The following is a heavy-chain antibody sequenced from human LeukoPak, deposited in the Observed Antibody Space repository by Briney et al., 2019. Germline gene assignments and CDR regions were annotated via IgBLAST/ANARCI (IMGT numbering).Heavy chain of an antibody. CDR2: INPNSGGT. Sequence: ASVKVSCKASGYTFTSYDINWVRQATGQGLEWMGWINPNSGGTNYAQKFQGRVTMTRDTSISTAYMELSRLRSDDTAVYYCARSRATRGGTLHYWGQGTLVTVSS. CDR1: GYTFTSYD. D-gene: IGHD5-12*01. J-gene: IGHJ4*02. CDR3: ARSRATRGGTLHY. V-gene: IGHV1-2*02.